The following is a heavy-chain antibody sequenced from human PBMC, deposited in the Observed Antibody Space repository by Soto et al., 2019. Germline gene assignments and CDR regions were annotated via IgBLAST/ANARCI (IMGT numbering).Heavy chain of an antibody. Sequence: QVQLVESGGGVVQPGRSLRLSCAASGFTFSSYGMHWVRQAPGKGLEWVAVIWYDGSNKYYADSVKGRFTISRDNSKNPLYLQMNSPRAEDTAVYYCGRDLMCGSYLDYWGQGTLVTVSS. J-gene: IGHJ4*02. CDR1: GFTFSSYG. D-gene: IGHD1-26*01. CDR2: IWYDGSNK. CDR3: GRDLMCGSYLDY. V-gene: IGHV3-33*01.